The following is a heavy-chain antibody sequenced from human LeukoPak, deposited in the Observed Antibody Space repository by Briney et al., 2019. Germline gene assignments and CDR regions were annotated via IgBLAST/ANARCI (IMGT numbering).Heavy chain of an antibody. CDR2: ISSSGSYI. J-gene: IGHJ4*02. D-gene: IGHD3-22*01. Sequence: GGSLRLSCAASRFTFSSYSMNWVRQAPGKGLEWVSSISSSGSYIYYADSVKGRFTISRDNAKNSLYLQMNSLRAEDTAVYYCARVTYDSSGYYIYFDYWGQGTLVTVSS. CDR3: ARVTYDSSGYYIYFDY. V-gene: IGHV3-21*01. CDR1: RFTFSSYS.